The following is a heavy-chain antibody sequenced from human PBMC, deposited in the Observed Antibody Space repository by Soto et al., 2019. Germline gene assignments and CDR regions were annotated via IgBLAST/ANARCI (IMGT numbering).Heavy chain of an antibody. CDR1: GGTFSSYT. V-gene: IGHV1-69*02. CDR3: ASFYCSGGSCYGLRAFDI. CDR2: IIPIRGIA. Sequence: QVQLVQSGAEVKKPGSSVKVSCKASGGTFSSYTISWVRQAPGQGLEWMGRIIPIRGIANYAQKFQGRVTITADKSTSTAYMELSSLRSEDTAVYYCASFYCSGGSCYGLRAFDIWGQGTMVTVSS. D-gene: IGHD2-15*01. J-gene: IGHJ3*02.